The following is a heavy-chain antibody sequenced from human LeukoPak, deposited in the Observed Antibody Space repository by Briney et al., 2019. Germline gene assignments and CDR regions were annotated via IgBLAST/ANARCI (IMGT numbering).Heavy chain of an antibody. Sequence: AMSWVRQAPGKGLEWVSGISGSGGSTYYADSVKGRFTTSRDNSKNTLYLQMNSLRVEDTAVYYCAKDQSSGSYLSFDHWGQGTLVTVSS. CDR1: A. J-gene: IGHJ4*02. D-gene: IGHD1-26*01. V-gene: IGHV3-23*01. CDR2: ISGSGGST. CDR3: AKDQSSGSYLSFDH.